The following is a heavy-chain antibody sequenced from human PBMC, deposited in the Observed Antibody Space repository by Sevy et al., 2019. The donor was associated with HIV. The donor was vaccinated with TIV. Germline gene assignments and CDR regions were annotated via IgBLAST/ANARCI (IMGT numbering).Heavy chain of an antibody. CDR1: GFTFSNYV. J-gene: IGHJ4*02. V-gene: IGHV3-30*04. CDR3: VRETGGSGSAGYFGD. Sequence: VGSLRLSCAASGFTFSNYVMHWVRQAPGKGLEWVALISLHGTNKDYRDSVKGRFTISRDDAKNTVYVEMTSLTVEDTALYYCVRETGGSGSAGYFGDWGQGTLVTVSS. D-gene: IGHD2-15*01. CDR2: ISLHGTNK.